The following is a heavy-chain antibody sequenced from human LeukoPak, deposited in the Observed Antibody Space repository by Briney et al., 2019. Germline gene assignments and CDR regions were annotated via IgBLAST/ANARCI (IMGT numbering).Heavy chain of an antibody. CDR1: GGSISSHY. CDR2: IYYSGST. CDR3: ARVTKDIVVVVAATVYYYYMDV. J-gene: IGHJ6*03. V-gene: IGHV4-59*11. D-gene: IGHD2-15*01. Sequence: SETLSLTCTVSGGSISSHYWSWIRQPPGKGLEWLGYIYYSGSTNYNPSLKSRVTISVDTSKNQFSLKLSSVTAADTAVYYCARVTKDIVVVVAATVYYYYMDVWGKGTTVTVSS.